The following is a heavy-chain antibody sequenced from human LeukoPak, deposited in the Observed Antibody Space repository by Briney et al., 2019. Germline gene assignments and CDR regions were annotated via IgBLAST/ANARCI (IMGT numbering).Heavy chain of an antibody. CDR1: GGSISSCY. CDR3: ARNFGGLRLGELSPDY. J-gene: IGHJ4*02. V-gene: IGHV4-4*07. D-gene: IGHD3-16*02. Sequence: SETLSLTCTVSGGSISSCYWSWIRQPAGKGLEWIGRIYTSGSTNYNPSLKSRVTMSVDTSKNQFSLKLSSVTAADTAVYYCARNFGGLRLGELSPDYWGQGTLVTVSS. CDR2: IYTSGST.